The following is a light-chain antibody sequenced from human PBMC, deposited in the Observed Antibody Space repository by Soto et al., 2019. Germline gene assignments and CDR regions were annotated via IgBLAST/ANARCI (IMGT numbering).Light chain of an antibody. V-gene: IGKV3-15*01. Sequence: EMVMTPSPATLSVSPGERVTLSCRASRSISNNLAWYQQKPGQAPRLLIYGASTRATGIPARFSGSGSGTEFTLTINSLQSEDFAMYYCQPHNNWPVVTFGGGTRVEIK. CDR2: GAS. CDR1: RSISNN. CDR3: QPHNNWPVVT. J-gene: IGKJ4*01.